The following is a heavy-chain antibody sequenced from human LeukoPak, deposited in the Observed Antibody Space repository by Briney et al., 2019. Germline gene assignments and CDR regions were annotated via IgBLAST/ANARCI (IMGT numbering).Heavy chain of an antibody. CDR2: VYFDVGT. CDR3: ARDHYYDGRGRFDP. Sequence: PSETLSLTCSVSGGPVTSGTYHWGWIRQPPGKGLEWIGSVYFDVGTHYIPSLQSRVTISVDTSQNQFSLRLSSVTAADTALYYCARDHYYDGRGRFDPWGQGTLVTVSS. J-gene: IGHJ5*02. V-gene: IGHV4-39*07. D-gene: IGHD3-16*01. CDR1: GGPVTSGTYH.